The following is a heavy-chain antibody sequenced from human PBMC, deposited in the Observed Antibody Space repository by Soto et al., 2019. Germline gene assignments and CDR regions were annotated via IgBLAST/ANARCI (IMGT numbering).Heavy chain of an antibody. CDR2: IIPIFGTA. J-gene: IGHJ2*01. V-gene: IGHV1-69*12. D-gene: IGHD2-2*01. Sequence: QVQLVQSGAEVKKPGSSVKVSCKASGGTFSSYAISWVRQAPGQGLEWMGGIIPIFGTANYAQKFQGRVTNXGDXAXTTACMELSSLRSEDTAVYYCASAPRISTSCYGFDLWGRGTLVTVSS. CDR1: GGTFSSYA. CDR3: ASAPRISTSCYGFDL.